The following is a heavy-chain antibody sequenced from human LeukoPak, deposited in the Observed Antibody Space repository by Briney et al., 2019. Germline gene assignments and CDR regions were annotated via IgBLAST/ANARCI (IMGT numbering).Heavy chain of an antibody. Sequence: PSETLSLTCSVSGDSIGSGSYYWGWIRQPPGKGLEWIGSIYYSGSTYYNPSLKSRVTISVDTSKNQFSLKLSSVTAADTAVYYCARDRGYSYGWNWFDPWGQGTLVTVSS. CDR3: ARDRGYSYGWNWFDP. V-gene: IGHV4-39*07. D-gene: IGHD5-18*01. CDR1: GDSIGSGSYY. J-gene: IGHJ5*02. CDR2: IYYSGST.